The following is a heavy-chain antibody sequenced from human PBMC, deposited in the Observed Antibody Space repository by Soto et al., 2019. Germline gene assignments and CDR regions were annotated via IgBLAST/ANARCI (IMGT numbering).Heavy chain of an antibody. J-gene: IGHJ6*02. CDR3: ARGGGYCSSTSCYADYYYYYGMDV. CDR2: ISSSSSYT. V-gene: IGHV3-11*05. CDR1: GFTFSDYY. Sequence: GGSLRLSCAASGFTFSDYYMSWIRQAPGKGLEWVSYISSSSSYTNYADSVKGRFTISRDNAKNSLYLQMNSLRAEDTAVYYCARGGGYCSSTSCYADYYYYYGMDVWGQGTTVTVSS. D-gene: IGHD2-2*01.